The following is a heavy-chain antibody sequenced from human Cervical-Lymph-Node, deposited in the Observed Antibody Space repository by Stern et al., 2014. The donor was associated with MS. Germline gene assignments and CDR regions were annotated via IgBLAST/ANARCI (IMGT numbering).Heavy chain of an antibody. Sequence: QDQLVQSGAEVKKPGSSVKVSCKASGGTFSSYAFSWVRQAPGQGPEWVGGIIPIIGPANYAQKFQGRVTITADNSLKTAYMEVSSLRSEDTAVYYCARDQRHYGSGHYAFDIWGQGTMVTVSS. CDR1: GGTFSSYA. CDR3: ARDQRHYGSGHYAFDI. D-gene: IGHD3-10*01. V-gene: IGHV1-69*14. J-gene: IGHJ3*02. CDR2: IIPIIGPA.